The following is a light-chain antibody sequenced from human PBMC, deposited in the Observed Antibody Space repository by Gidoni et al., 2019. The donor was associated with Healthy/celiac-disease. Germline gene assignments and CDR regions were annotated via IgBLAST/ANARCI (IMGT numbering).Light chain of an antibody. CDR3: SSYTSSSTRV. CDR1: SSDVGGYHY. CDR2: DVI. Sequence: QSALTQPASVSRSPAPSITISCPGTSSDVGGYHYVSWSHQHPGKAPNLMTYDVIIRPPGVSNRFAGSKAGNTASLTISGLQAEDEADYYCSSYTSSSTRVFGGGTKLTVL. J-gene: IGLJ3*02. V-gene: IGLV2-14*03.